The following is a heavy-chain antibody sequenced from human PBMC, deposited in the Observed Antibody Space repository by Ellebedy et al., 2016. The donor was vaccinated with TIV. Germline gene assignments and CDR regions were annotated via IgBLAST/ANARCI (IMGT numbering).Heavy chain of an antibody. D-gene: IGHD2-2*01. V-gene: IGHV3-33*01. CDR1: GFSFSSYG. J-gene: IGHJ4*02. CDR2: IWYDGSNY. Sequence: GESLKISCAASGFSFSSYGMHWVRQAPGKGLEWVAVIWYDGSNYYYADSVKGRFTISRDNSKNTLFLQMNSMRAEDTAVYYCATGYGSSLSCYGEGYFDYWGQGTLVTVSS. CDR3: ATGYGSSLSCYGEGYFDY.